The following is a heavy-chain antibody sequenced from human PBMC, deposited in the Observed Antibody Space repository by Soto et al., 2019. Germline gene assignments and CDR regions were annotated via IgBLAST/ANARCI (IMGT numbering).Heavy chain of an antibody. J-gene: IGHJ4*02. V-gene: IGHV3-30*18. D-gene: IGHD6-19*01. CDR1: GFTFSDYA. CDR3: AKGGREWLGTAGFNY. CDR2: VSHDGRNT. Sequence: VQLGESGGGVVQPGRSLRLSCAASGFTFSDYAMHWVRQAPGKGLEWVAVVSHDGRNTHYADSVKGRFTISRNSSKNTVSLEMTSVRAEDTAVYYCAKGGREWLGTAGFNYWGQGALVTVSS.